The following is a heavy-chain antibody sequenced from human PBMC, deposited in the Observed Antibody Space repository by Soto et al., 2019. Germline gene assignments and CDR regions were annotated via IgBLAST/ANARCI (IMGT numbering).Heavy chain of an antibody. V-gene: IGHV1-69*12. D-gene: IGHD5-12*01. Sequence: QVHLVQSGAEVKKPGSSVRVSCKASGATLNSFINYGITWVRQAPGQGLEYMGGIIPVFGAATHAQKFQGXVXXXAXXSTRTVNMELSSLRSKDTAVYYCASGAATKILVLKYDALEIWGQGTMVTVSS. CDR2: IIPVFGAA. J-gene: IGHJ3*02. CDR3: ASGAATKILVLKYDALEI. CDR1: GATLNSFINYG.